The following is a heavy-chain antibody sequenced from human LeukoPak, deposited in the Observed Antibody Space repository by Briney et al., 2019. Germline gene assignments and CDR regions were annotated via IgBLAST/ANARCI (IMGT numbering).Heavy chain of an antibody. CDR3: TTDEWS. V-gene: IGHV3-15*01. CDR1: GFTFSNAW. D-gene: IGHD3-3*01. Sequence: KPGGSLRLSCVGSGFTFSNAWMSWVRQAPGKGLEWVGRSKSKSDGETTDHAAPVKGRFTISRDDSKNMLYLEMNSLKTEDTAVYYCTTDEWSWGQGTLVTVSS. CDR2: SKSKSDGETT. J-gene: IGHJ5*02.